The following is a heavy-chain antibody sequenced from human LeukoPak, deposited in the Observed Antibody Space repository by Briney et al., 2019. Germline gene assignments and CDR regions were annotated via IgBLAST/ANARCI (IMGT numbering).Heavy chain of an antibody. V-gene: IGHV4-39*01. D-gene: IGHD2-15*01. Sequence: SETLSLTCTVSGGSSNSRSYHWAWIRQPPGKGLEWIGTVYHSGSTYYNPSLKSRVTISVDTPKNQFSLKLSSVTAADTAVYYCARRDCSGGSCPGAYFDYWGQGTQVTVSS. CDR2: VYHSGST. CDR3: ARRDCSGGSCPGAYFDY. CDR1: GGSSNSRSYH. J-gene: IGHJ4*02.